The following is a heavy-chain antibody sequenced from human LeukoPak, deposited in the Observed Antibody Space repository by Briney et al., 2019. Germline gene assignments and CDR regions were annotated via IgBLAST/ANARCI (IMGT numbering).Heavy chain of an antibody. J-gene: IGHJ4*02. CDR1: GYTFTHYV. CDR2: ISPYNGNT. Sequence: ASVKVSCKTSGYTFTHYVISWVRQAPGQGLEWMGRISPYNGNTKYAQKLQGRVTMTTDTSTSTAYMELRSLRSDDTAVYYCARRAGEYSHPYDYWGQGTLVTVSS. CDR3: ARRAGEYSHPYDY. V-gene: IGHV1-18*01. D-gene: IGHD4-17*01.